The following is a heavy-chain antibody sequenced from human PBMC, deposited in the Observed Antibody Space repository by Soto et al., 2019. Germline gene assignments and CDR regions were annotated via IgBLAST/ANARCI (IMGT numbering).Heavy chain of an antibody. V-gene: IGHV3-23*01. CDR1: GFTFSSYA. CDR2: ISGSGGNT. J-gene: IGHJ4*02. CDR3: AKVPRYCSGGSCYGGYFDC. Sequence: GGSLRLSCAASGFTFSSYAMSWVRQAPGKGLEWVSTISGSGGNTYYADSVKGRFTISRDNSKNTLYLQMNSLRAEDTAVYHCAKVPRYCSGGSCYGGYFDCWGQGTLVTVSS. D-gene: IGHD2-15*01.